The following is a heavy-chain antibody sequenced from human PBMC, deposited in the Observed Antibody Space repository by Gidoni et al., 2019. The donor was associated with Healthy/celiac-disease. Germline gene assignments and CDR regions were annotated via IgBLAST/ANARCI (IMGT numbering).Heavy chain of an antibody. Sequence: GRFTISSDNSKNTLYLQMNSLRAEDTAVYYCARGGVALNYYYYYGMNVWGQGTTVTVSS. D-gene: IGHD2-15*01. V-gene: IGHV3-23*01. J-gene: IGHJ6*02. CDR3: ARGGVALNYYYYYGMNV.